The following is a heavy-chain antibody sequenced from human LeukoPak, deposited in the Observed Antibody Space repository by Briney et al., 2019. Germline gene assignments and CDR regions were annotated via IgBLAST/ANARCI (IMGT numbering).Heavy chain of an antibody. Sequence: SVRVSCKASGGTFSSCAISWVRQAPGQGLEWMGGIIPIFGTANYAQKFQGRVTITTDESTSTAYMELSSLRSEDTAVYYCARGSYGSGSYGFYYYYYYMDVWGKGTTVTVSS. V-gene: IGHV1-69*05. CDR1: GGTFSSCA. J-gene: IGHJ6*03. CDR2: IIPIFGTA. CDR3: ARGSYGSGSYGFYYYYYYMDV. D-gene: IGHD3-10*01.